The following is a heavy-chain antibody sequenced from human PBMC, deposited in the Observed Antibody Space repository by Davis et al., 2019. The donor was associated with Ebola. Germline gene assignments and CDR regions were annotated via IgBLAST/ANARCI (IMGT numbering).Heavy chain of an antibody. V-gene: IGHV4-34*01. CDR1: GGSFSGYY. D-gene: IGHD3-10*01. CDR2: INHSGST. Sequence: MPSETLSLTCAVYGGSFSGYYWSWIRQPPGKGLEWIGEINHSGSTNYNPSLKSRVTISVDTSKNQFSLNLSSVTAADTAVYYCAREGYYGSGSYFTYWGQGTLVTVSS. J-gene: IGHJ4*02. CDR3: AREGYYGSGSYFTY.